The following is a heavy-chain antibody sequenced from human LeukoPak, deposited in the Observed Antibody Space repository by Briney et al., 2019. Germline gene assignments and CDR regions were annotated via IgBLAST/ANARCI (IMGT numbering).Heavy chain of an antibody. D-gene: IGHD3-3*01. CDR3: ARDGDDFWSGYYENYFDY. CDR1: GYTFTSYG. CDR2: ISAYNGNT. J-gene: IGHJ4*02. Sequence: ASVKVSCKASGYTFTSYGISWVRQAPGQGVEWMGWISAYNGNTNYAQKLQGRVTMTTDTSTSTAYMELRSLRSDDTAVYYCARDGDDFWSGYYENYFDYWGQGTLVTVSS. V-gene: IGHV1-18*01.